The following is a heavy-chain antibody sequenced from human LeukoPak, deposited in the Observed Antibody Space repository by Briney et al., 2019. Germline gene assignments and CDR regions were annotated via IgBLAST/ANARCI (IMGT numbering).Heavy chain of an antibody. CDR3: AKDLRVQLWFGPDY. Sequence: GGSLRLSCAASGFTFSSYSMNWVRQAPGKGLEWVSYISSSSSTIYYADSVKGRFAISRDNAKNSLYLQMNSLRAEDTAVYYCAKDLRVQLWFGPDYWGQGTLVTVSS. J-gene: IGHJ4*02. D-gene: IGHD5-18*01. V-gene: IGHV3-48*01. CDR2: ISSSSSTI. CDR1: GFTFSSYS.